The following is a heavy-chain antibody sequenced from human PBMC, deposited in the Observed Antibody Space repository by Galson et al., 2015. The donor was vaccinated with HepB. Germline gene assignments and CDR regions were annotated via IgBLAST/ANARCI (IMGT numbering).Heavy chain of an antibody. CDR2: MNPNSGNT. J-gene: IGHJ6*02. V-gene: IGHV1-8*01. CDR1: GYTFTSYD. CDR3: ARGGCSSTSCYLGYYYYYYGMDV. D-gene: IGHD2-2*01. Sequence: SVKVSCKASGYTFTSYDINWVRQATGQGLEWMGWMNPNSGNTGYAQKFQGRVTMTRNTSINTAYMELSSLRSEDTAVYYCARGGCSSTSCYLGYYYYYYGMDVWGQGTTVTVSS.